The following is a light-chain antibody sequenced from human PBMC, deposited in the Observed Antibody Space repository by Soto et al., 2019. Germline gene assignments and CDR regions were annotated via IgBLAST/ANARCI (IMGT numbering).Light chain of an antibody. V-gene: IGKV2-30*02. J-gene: IGKJ5*01. CDR2: KVS. CDR3: MQGTNCPIT. CDR1: QSLVHSDGIAY. Sequence: DVVMTQSPLSLPVTLGQPASISCRSNQSLVHSDGIAYFSWFQQRPGRSPRRLIYKVSNRDSGVPARFSGSGSGTDFALKISRVQAEDFGVYYCMQGTNCPITFGQGTRLEIK.